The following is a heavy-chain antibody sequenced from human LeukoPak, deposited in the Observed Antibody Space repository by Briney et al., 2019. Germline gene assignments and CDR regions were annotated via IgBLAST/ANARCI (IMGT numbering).Heavy chain of an antibody. V-gene: IGHV1-3*01. D-gene: IGHD1-26*01. Sequence: GASVKVSCKASGYTFTSDALHWVRQVPGQRLEWMGWINPGNGNTKYSQKSQGRVTITRDTSASTAYMELSSLRSADTAVYYCARAVALREWEVLGYWGQGTLVTVSS. CDR1: GYTFTSDA. CDR3: ARAVALREWEVLGY. J-gene: IGHJ4*02. CDR2: INPGNGNT.